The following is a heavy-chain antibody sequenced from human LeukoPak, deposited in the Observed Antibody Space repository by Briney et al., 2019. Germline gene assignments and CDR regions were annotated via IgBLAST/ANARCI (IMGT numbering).Heavy chain of an antibody. J-gene: IGHJ6*03. CDR1: GGSFSGYY. CDR3: ARLPVYCYMDV. CDR2: INHSGST. Sequence: KPSETLSLTCAVYGGSFSGYYWSWIRQPPGKGLEWIGEINHSGSTNYNPSLKSRVTISVDTSKNQFSLKLSSVTAADTAVYYCARLPVYCYMDVWGKGTTVTVSS. V-gene: IGHV4-34*01.